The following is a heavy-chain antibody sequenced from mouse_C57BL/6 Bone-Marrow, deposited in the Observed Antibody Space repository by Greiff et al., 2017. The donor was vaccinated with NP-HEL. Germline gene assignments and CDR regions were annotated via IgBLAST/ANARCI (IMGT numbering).Heavy chain of an antibody. CDR1: GYTFTSYW. Sequence: QVQLQQPGAELVKPGASVKLSCKASGYTFTSYWMHWVKQRPGQGLEWIGMIHPNSGSTNYNEKFKSKATLTVDKSSSTAYMQPSSLTSEDSAVYYCASGGDGYHYAMDYWGQGTSVTVSS. J-gene: IGHJ4*01. V-gene: IGHV1-64*01. D-gene: IGHD2-3*01. CDR2: IHPNSGST. CDR3: ASGGDGYHYAMDY.